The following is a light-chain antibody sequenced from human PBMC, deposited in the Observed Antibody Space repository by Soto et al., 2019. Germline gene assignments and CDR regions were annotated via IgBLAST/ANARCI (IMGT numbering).Light chain of an antibody. J-gene: IGKJ4*01. CDR3: QHYYSRPLT. CDR2: WAS. V-gene: IGKV4-1*01. Sequence: DIVMTQSPESLAVSLGERATINCKSSQSVLYSSNNKNYLAWYQQKPGQPPKLLIYWASTRESGVPDRFSGSGSGTDFTLTISSLQAEDVAVYYCQHYYSRPLTFGGGTKVQIK. CDR1: QSVLYSSNNKNY.